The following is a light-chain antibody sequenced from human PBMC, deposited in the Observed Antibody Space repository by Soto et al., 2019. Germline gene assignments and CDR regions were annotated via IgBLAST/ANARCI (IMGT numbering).Light chain of an antibody. Sequence: EVVLTQSPGTLSLSPGERATLSCRASQTVSNNYFAWYQQKPGQAPRLLIFGSSDRATGMPDRFSGSGCGTDFMLTLSRRVLEDFAVYYCRQYGSSFPYTFGQGTKLEIK. CDR2: GSS. V-gene: IGKV3-20*01. CDR1: QTVSNNY. CDR3: RQYGSSFPYT. J-gene: IGKJ2*01.